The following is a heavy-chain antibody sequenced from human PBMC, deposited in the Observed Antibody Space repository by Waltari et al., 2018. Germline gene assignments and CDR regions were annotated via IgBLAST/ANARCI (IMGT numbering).Heavy chain of an antibody. CDR3: ARRGIFGAHHPFDY. J-gene: IGHJ4*02. CDR2: IYHSGST. D-gene: IGHD3-3*01. V-gene: IGHV4-38-2*01. CDR1: GYSISSGYY. Sequence: QVQLQESGPGLVKPSETLSLTCAVSGYSISSGYYWGWTRQPPGKGLEWIGSIYHSGSTYYNPSLKSRVTISVDTSKNQFSLKLSSVTAADTAVYYCARRGIFGAHHPFDYWGQGTLVTVSS.